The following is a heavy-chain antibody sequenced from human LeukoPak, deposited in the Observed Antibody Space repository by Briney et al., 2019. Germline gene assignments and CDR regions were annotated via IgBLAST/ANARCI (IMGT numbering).Heavy chain of an antibody. J-gene: IGHJ6*03. CDR2: INPNSGGT. CDR3: ARDYYDSSGIQDYYMDV. D-gene: IGHD3-22*01. Sequence: GASVKVSCKASGYTFTGYYMHWVRQAPGQGLEWMGWINPNSGGTNYAQKFQGRVTMTRDTSISTAYMELRSLRSDDTAVYYCARDYYDSSGIQDYYMDVWGKGTTVTVSS. CDR1: GYTFTGYY. V-gene: IGHV1-2*02.